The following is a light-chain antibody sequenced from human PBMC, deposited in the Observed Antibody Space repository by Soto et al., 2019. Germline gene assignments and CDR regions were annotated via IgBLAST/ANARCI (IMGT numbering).Light chain of an antibody. CDR3: QQYNNWPRT. CDR1: RSVSSN. CDR2: GAS. J-gene: IGKJ4*01. V-gene: IGKV3-15*01. Sequence: EIVMTQSPATLSVSPGDRATLSCRASRSVSSNLAWYQQKPGQAPRLLIYGASTRATGIPARFSGSGSGTEFTLTISSLQSEDFAVYYCQQYNNWPRTFGGGTK.